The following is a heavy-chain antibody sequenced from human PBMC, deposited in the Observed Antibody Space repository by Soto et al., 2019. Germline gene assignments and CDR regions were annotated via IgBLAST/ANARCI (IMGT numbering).Heavy chain of an antibody. Sequence: QLQLQEYGSGLVTPSQTLSLTCAVSGGSISSTGYSWSRIRQPTGKGLEFIGYIYHSGSTYDNPSLKSRVTMSVDRSKNQYSLKLSAVTAADTAVYYCARGGYSDNFDYWGLGTLVTVSS. CDR1: GGSISSTGYS. J-gene: IGHJ4*02. CDR3: ARGGYSDNFDY. V-gene: IGHV4-30-2*01. D-gene: IGHD5-18*01. CDR2: IYHSGST.